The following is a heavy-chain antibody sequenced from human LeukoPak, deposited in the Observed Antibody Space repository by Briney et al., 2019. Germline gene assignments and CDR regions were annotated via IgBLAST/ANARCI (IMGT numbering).Heavy chain of an antibody. Sequence: PGGSLRLSCAASGFILNSFWMHWVRQAPGKGLVWVSRINSDGSSTSYADSVKGRFTISRDNAKNTPYLQMDSLRVEDTAVYYCARGTGFGELSDYWGQGTLVTVSS. V-gene: IGHV3-74*01. D-gene: IGHD3-10*01. CDR2: INSDGSST. CDR3: ARGTGFGELSDY. J-gene: IGHJ4*02. CDR1: GFILNSFW.